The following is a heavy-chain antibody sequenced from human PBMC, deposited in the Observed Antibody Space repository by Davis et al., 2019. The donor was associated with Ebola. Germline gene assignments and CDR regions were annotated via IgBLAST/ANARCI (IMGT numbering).Heavy chain of an antibody. V-gene: IGHV1-46*01. CDR2: INPSGGST. CDR3: ARRGGYCSGGSCYSYAFDI. J-gene: IGHJ3*02. D-gene: IGHD2-15*01. CDR1: GYTFTSYG. Sequence: ASVKVSCKASGYTFTSYGISWVRQAPGQGLEWMGIINPSGGSTSYAQKFQGRVTMTRDTSTSTVYMELSSLRSEDTAVYYCARRGGYCSGGSCYSYAFDIWGQGTMVTVSS.